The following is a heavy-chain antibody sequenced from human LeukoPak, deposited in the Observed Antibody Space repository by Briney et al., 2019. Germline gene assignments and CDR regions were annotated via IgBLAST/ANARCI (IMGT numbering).Heavy chain of an antibody. Sequence: GSLRLSCAASGFTFSSYSMNWVRQAPGKGLEWVSSISSSSSYIYYADSVKGRFTISRDNAKNSLYLQMNSLRAEDTAVYYCATDSKYCSSTSCYPHWGQGTLVTVSS. CDR1: GFTFSSYS. CDR2: ISSSSSYI. J-gene: IGHJ4*02. D-gene: IGHD2-2*01. CDR3: ATDSKYCSSTSCYPH. V-gene: IGHV3-21*01.